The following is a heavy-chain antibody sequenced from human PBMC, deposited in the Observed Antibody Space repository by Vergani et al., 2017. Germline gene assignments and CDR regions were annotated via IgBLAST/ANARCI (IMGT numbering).Heavy chain of an antibody. Sequence: QVQLVQSGAEVKKPGASVKVSCKASGYTFTSYAMHWVRQAPGQRLEWMGWINAGNGNTKYSQKFQGRVTITRDTSASTAYMELSSLRAEDTALYYCAKDKGSGNWNDGQAFDIWGQGTMVTVSS. CDR3: AKDKGSGNWNDGQAFDI. J-gene: IGHJ3*02. D-gene: IGHD1-1*01. V-gene: IGHV1-3*01. CDR2: INAGNGNT. CDR1: GYTFTSYA.